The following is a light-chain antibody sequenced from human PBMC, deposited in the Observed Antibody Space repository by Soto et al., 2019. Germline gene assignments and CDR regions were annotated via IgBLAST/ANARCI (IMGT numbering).Light chain of an antibody. CDR3: LQHNSYPFT. J-gene: IGKJ3*01. CDR2: AAS. CDR1: QGISND. Sequence: DIQMTQSPSSLSASVGDRVTITCRARQGISNDLGWYQQNPGKAPKRLINAASSLQSGVPSRFSGSGSGTEFTLTISSLQPEDFATYYCLQHNSYPFTFVPGTKVDIQ. V-gene: IGKV1-17*01.